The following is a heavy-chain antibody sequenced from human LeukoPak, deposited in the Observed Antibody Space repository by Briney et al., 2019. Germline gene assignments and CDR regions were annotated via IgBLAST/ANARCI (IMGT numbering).Heavy chain of an antibody. CDR2: ISSSSSYI. CDR3: AREGMVDTFDY. CDR1: GFTFSSYS. D-gene: IGHD5-18*01. Sequence: GGSLRLSCAASGFTFSSYSMNWVRQAPGKGLEWVSSISSSSSYIYYADSVKGRFTISRDKAKNSLYLQMNSLRAEDTAIYYCAREGMVDTFDYWGQGTLVTVSS. J-gene: IGHJ4*02. V-gene: IGHV3-21*01.